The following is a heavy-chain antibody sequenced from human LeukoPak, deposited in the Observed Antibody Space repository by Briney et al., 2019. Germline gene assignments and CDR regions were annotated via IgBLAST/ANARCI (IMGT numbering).Heavy chain of an antibody. Sequence: HSGGSLRLSCPASGFTFSSYSMNWVRQAPGKGLEWVSYISSSSSTIYYADSVKGRFTISRDNAKNSLYLQMNSLRDEDTAVYYCARDAQTDYGDYVSAFDIWGQGTMVTVSS. CDR2: ISSSSSTI. CDR1: GFTFSSYS. D-gene: IGHD4-17*01. V-gene: IGHV3-48*02. J-gene: IGHJ3*02. CDR3: ARDAQTDYGDYVSAFDI.